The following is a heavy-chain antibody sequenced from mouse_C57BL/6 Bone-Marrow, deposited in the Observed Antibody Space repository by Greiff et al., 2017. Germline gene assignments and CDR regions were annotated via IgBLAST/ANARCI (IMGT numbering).Heavy chain of an antibody. CDR1: GYAFSSSW. CDR3: AEIYYDAMDY. D-gene: IGHD2-1*01. V-gene: IGHV1-82*01. J-gene: IGHJ4*01. Sequence: VKLQESGPELVKPGASVKISCKASGYAFSSSWMNWVKQRPGTGLEWIGRIYPGDGDTNYNGKFKGKATLTADKSSSTAYMQLSSLTSEDSAVYFCAEIYYDAMDYWGQGTSVTVSS. CDR2: IYPGDGDT.